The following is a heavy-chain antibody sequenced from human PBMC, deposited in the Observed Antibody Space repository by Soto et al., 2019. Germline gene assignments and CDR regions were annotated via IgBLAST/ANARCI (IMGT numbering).Heavy chain of an antibody. D-gene: IGHD5-18*01. CDR3: ATRGYSYGGEDF. CDR2: ISWNSGDI. J-gene: IGHJ4*02. V-gene: IGHV3-9*01. CDR1: GFTFDDYA. Sequence: EVQLVESGGGLVQPGRSLRLSCAASGFTFDDYAMHWVRQAPGKGLEWVSGISWNSGDIDYADSVKGRFTISRDNAKNSLYLQMNSLRGEDTALYYCATRGYSYGGEDFWGQGTLVTVSS.